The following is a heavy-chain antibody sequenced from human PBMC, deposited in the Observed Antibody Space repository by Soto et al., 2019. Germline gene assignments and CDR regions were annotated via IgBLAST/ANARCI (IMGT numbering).Heavy chain of an antibody. D-gene: IGHD6-19*01. CDR1: GGSVSDFY. CDR2: MYYSGST. J-gene: IGHJ4*02. CDR3: AGSFSGWYNY. V-gene: IGHV4-34*11. Sequence: SETLSLTCVVYGGSVSDFYWIWIRQPPGKGLEWIGYMYYSGSTNYNPSLKRRVTISVDTSKNQFSLKLSSVTAADTAVYYCAGSFSGWYNYWGQGTPVTVSP.